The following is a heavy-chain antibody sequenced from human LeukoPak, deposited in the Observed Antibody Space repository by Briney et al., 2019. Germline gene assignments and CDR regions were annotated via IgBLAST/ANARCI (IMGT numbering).Heavy chain of an antibody. J-gene: IGHJ4*02. CDR1: GGSISSSNYY. Sequence: SETLSLTCTVSGGSISSSNYYWAWIPQPPGKGLGWIGTIHYSGSTNYNPSLRSRVTLSVDTSKNQFSLKLSSVTAADTAVYYCARQGAAAGDSDYWGQGTLVTVSS. CDR2: IHYSGST. D-gene: IGHD6-13*01. CDR3: ARQGAAAGDSDY. V-gene: IGHV4-39*01.